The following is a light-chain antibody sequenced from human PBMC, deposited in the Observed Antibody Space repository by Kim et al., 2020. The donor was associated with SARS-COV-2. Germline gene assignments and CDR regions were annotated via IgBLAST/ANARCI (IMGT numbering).Light chain of an antibody. V-gene: IGKV3-20*01. Sequence: EILLTQSPGTLSLSPGERATLSCRASQGISSSSLAWYQQKPGQAPRLLIYAASSRATGIPDRFSGTGSGTDFTLTISRLEPEDFAVYYCHQYGDSSWTFGQGTKLEI. CDR2: AAS. CDR1: QGISSSS. J-gene: IGKJ1*01. CDR3: HQYGDSSWT.